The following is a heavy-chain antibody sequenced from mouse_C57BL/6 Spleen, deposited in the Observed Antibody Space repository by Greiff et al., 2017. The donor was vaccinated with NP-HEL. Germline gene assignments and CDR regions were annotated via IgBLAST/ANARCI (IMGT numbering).Heavy chain of an antibody. V-gene: IGHV1-22*01. D-gene: IGHD1-1*01. CDR3: ARSRSLYYGSSYDAMDY. J-gene: IGHJ4*01. Sequence: EVQLQQSGPELVKPGASVKMSCKASGYTFTDYNMHWVKQSHGKSLEWIGYINPNNGGTSYNQKFKGKATLTVNKSSSTAYMELRSLTSEDSAVYYCARSRSLYYGSSYDAMDYWGQGTSVTVSS. CDR2: INPNNGGT. CDR1: GYTFTDYN.